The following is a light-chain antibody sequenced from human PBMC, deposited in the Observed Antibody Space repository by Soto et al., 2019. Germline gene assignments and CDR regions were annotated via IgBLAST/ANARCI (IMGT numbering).Light chain of an antibody. CDR3: QQYDTDPWT. CDR2: KAP. CDR1: QRISSW. J-gene: IGKJ1*01. V-gene: IGKV1-5*03. Sequence: DIHMTQFPSTLSASVGDRVTITCRASQRISSWLAWYQQKPGKAPKILIYKAPSLEVEVPSRFSGSGSGTEFTLTISSLQPDDFATYYCQQYDTDPWTFGQGTKVEFK.